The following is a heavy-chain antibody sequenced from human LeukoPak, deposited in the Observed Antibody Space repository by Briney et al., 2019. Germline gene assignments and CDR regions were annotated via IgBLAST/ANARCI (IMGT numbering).Heavy chain of an antibody. V-gene: IGHV3-30-3*01. CDR1: GFTFSSYA. D-gene: IGHD6-19*01. CDR2: ISYDGSNK. CDR3: AREALGFLYSSGWEVCDY. Sequence: GRSLRLSCAASGFTFSSYAMHWVRQAPGKGLEWVAVISYDGSNKYYADSVKGRFTISRDNSKNTLYLQMNSLRAEDTAVYYCAREALGFLYSSGWEVCDYWGQGTLVTVSS. J-gene: IGHJ4*02.